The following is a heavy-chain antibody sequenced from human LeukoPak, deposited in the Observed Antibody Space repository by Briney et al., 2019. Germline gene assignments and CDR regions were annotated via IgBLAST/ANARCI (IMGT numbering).Heavy chain of an antibody. D-gene: IGHD2-15*01. CDR1: GFTFSSYW. CDR2: INSDGSST. CDR3: ARGERGYPVWFDP. J-gene: IGHJ5*02. Sequence: PGGSLRLSCAASGFTFSSYWMHWVRQAPGKGLVWVSRINSDGSSTSYADSVKGRFTISRDNAKNTLYLQMNSLRAEDTAVYYCARGERGYPVWFDPWGQGTLVTVSS. V-gene: IGHV3-74*01.